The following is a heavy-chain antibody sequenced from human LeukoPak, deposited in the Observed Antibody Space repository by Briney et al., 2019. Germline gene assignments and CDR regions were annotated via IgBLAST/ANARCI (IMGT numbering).Heavy chain of an antibody. CDR3: ARGAYCSGGSCFDY. CDR2: ISYDGSNK. D-gene: IGHD2-15*01. CDR1: GFTFSSYA. V-gene: IGHV3-30*04. Sequence: PGGSLRLSCAASGFTFSSYAMHWVRQAPGKGLEWVAVISYDGSNKYYADSVKGRFTISRDNSKNTLYLQMNSLRAEDTAVYYCARGAYCSGGSCFDYWGQGTLVTVSS. J-gene: IGHJ4*02.